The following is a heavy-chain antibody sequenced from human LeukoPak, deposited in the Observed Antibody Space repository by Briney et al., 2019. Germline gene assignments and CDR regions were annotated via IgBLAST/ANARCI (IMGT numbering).Heavy chain of an antibody. CDR2: INPNSGGT. J-gene: IGHJ4*02. CDR3: ARVEMATITASRGPIDY. D-gene: IGHD5-24*01. V-gene: IGHV1-2*02. CDR1: GYTFTGYY. Sequence: GASVKVSSKASGYTFTGYYMHWVRQAPGQGLEWMGWINPNSGGTNYAQKFQGRVTMTRDTSISTAYMELSRLRSDDTAVYYCARVEMATITASRGPIDYWGQGTLVTVSS.